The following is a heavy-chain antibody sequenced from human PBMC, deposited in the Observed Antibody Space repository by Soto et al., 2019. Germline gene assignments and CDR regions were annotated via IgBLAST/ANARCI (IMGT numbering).Heavy chain of an antibody. Sequence: SETLSLTCTVSGGSISSGSYYWGWIRQSPGKGLEWIGSIYYRGNTYYNPSLKSRVTISVDTSKHQFSLKMSSVTATDTAVYYCARHKDTSSRYLLPDNWGQGTLVTVSS. CDR1: GGSISSGSYY. J-gene: IGHJ4*02. CDR2: IYYRGNT. CDR3: ARHKDTSSRYLLPDN. D-gene: IGHD6-13*01. V-gene: IGHV4-39*01.